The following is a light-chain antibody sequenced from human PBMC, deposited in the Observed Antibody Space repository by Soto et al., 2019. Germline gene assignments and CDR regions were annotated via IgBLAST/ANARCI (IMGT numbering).Light chain of an antibody. V-gene: IGLV2-23*02. CDR1: SSDVGSYNL. CDR3: CTYAGSSTFALYV. CDR2: VVS. Sequence: QSALTQPASVSGSPGQSITISCTGTSSDVGSYNLVSWYQQYPGKARKLMIYVVSKRPSGVSNRFSGSKSGNTASLTISGRQAEDEADYYCCTYAGSSTFALYVFGTGTKLTVL. J-gene: IGLJ1*01.